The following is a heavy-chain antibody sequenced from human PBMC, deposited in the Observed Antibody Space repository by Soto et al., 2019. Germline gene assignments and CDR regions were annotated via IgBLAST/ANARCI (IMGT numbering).Heavy chain of an antibody. V-gene: IGHV3-23*01. CDR3: AKDRTVATTFNADAFDI. J-gene: IGHJ3*02. CDR1: GFTFSSYA. D-gene: IGHD5-12*01. Sequence: GGSLRLSCAASGFTFSSYAMSWVRQAPGKGLEWVSAISGSGGSTYYTDSVKGRFTISRDNSKNTLYLQMNSLRAEDTAVYYCAKDRTVATTFNADAFDIWGQGTMVTVSS. CDR2: ISGSGGST.